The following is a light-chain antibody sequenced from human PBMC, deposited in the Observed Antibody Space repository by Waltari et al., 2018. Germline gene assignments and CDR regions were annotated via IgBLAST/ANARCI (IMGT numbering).Light chain of an antibody. CDR3: SSYRSSTTLKYV. Sequence: QSALTQPASVSGSPGQSITISCTGTSSDVGGYNYVSWYQQHPGKVPKLMIYEVTNRPSGVSDRFSDSKSGNTASLTISGLQAEDEADYYCSSYRSSTTLKYVFGTGTKVTVL. V-gene: IGLV2-14*01. J-gene: IGLJ1*01. CDR1: SSDVGGYNY. CDR2: EVT.